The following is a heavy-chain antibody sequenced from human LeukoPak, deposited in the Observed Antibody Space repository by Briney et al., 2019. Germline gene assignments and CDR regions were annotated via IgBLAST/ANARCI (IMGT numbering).Heavy chain of an antibody. CDR2: IYYSGST. CDR3: ARAPLYSSIPGGEAFDI. V-gene: IGHV4-61*08. CDR1: GGSISSGGYY. J-gene: IGHJ3*02. D-gene: IGHD6-13*01. Sequence: PSETLSLTCTVSGGSISSGGYYWSWIRQPPGKGLEWIGYIYYSGSTNYNPSLKSRVTISVDTSKNQFSLKLSSVTAADTAVYYCARAPLYSSIPGGEAFDIWGQGTMVTVSS.